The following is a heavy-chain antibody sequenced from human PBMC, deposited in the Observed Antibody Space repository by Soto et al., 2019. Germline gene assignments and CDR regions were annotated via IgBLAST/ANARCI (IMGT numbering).Heavy chain of an antibody. Sequence: EVQLLESGGGLVQPGGSLRLSCAASGFTFSNYAMSWVRQAPGKGLEWVSAISGSGGSTYYADSVKGRFTISRDNSNNTLYLQMNSLRAEDTAVYYCATDPRVHYYDSGSSSYWGQGTVVTVSS. D-gene: IGHD3-10*01. CDR2: ISGSGGST. CDR3: ATDPRVHYYDSGSSSY. V-gene: IGHV3-23*01. CDR1: GFTFSNYA. J-gene: IGHJ4*02.